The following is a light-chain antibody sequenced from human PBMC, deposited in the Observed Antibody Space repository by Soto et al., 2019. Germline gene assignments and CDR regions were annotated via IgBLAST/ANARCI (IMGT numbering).Light chain of an antibody. V-gene: IGKV3-15*01. J-gene: IGKJ5*01. CDR2: GAS. CDR3: QQYNNWPIT. Sequence: EIVMTQSPVPLSVSPGERAPLSCRASQTVLSNLAWYQQKPGQAPRLLIYGASTRATGIPARFSGSGSGTEFTLTISSLQSEDFAVYYCQQYNNWPITFGQGTRLEIK. CDR1: QTVLSN.